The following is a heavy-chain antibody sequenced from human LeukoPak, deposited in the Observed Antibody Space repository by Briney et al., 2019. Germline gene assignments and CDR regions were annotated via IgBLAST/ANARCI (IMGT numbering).Heavy chain of an antibody. J-gene: IGHJ4*02. D-gene: IGHD1-26*01. CDR3: ARDSFLVGVVDY. CDR2: IYYSGST. Sequence: SQTLSLTCTVSGDSISSGGYYWSWIRQHPGRGLEWIGYIYYSGSTYYNPSLKSRVTISVDTSKKQFSLKLSSVTAADTAVYYSARDSFLVGVVDYWGQGTLVSVSS. V-gene: IGHV4-31*03. CDR1: GDSISSGGYY.